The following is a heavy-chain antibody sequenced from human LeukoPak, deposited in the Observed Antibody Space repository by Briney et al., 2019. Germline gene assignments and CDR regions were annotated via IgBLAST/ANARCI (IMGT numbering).Heavy chain of an antibody. V-gene: IGHV4-4*07. J-gene: IGHJ6*03. CDR3: ARDSPGLGIHHYYYYMDV. CDR1: GGSISSYY. CDR2: IYTSGST. Sequence: PSETLSLTCTVSGGSISSYYWSWIRQPAGKGLEWIGRIYTSGSTNYNPSLKSRVTMSVDTSKNQFSLKLSSVTAADTAVYYCARDSPGLGIHHYYYYMDVWGRGTTVTISS.